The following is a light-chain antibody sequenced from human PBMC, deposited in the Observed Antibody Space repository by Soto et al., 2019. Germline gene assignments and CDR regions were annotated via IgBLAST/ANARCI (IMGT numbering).Light chain of an antibody. J-gene: IGKJ4*01. CDR2: AAS. V-gene: IGKV1D-12*01. Sequence: DIQMTQSPSSVSASVGDTVTITCRASQGINNWLAWYQQKPGKATKLLIYAASSLQSGVPSRFSGSGSATDFTLSISSLQPEDFAAYYCQEANNFPITFGGGTKVEIK. CDR1: QGINNW. CDR3: QEANNFPIT.